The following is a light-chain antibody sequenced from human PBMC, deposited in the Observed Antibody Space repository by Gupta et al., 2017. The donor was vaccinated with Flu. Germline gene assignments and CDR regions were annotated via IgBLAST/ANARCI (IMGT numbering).Light chain of an antibody. CDR1: QGISSY. J-gene: IGKJ5*01. V-gene: IGKV1-9*01. CDR3: QQLNSYPQIT. CDR2: AAS. Sequence: DIQLTQSPSFLSASVGDRVTITCRASQGISSYLAWYQQKPGKAPKLLIYAASTLQSGVPSRFSGSGSGTEFTLTISXLQPEDFATYYCQQLNSYPQITFGXGTRLEIK.